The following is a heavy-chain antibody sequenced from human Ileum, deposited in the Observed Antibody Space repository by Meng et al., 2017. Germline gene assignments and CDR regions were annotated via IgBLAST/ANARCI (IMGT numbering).Heavy chain of an antibody. D-gene: IGHD3-10*01. V-gene: IGHV4-61*01. CDR3: ARNYYGSGSYSIYYYYGMDV. CDR2: IYYSGST. J-gene: IGHJ6*01. Sequence: SETLSLTCTVSGGSVSSGSYYWSWIRQPPGKGLEWIGYIYYSGSTNYNPSLKSRVTISVDTSKNQFSLKLSSVTAADTAVYYCARNYYGSGSYSIYYYYGMDVWGQGTTVTGYS. CDR1: GGSVSSGSYY.